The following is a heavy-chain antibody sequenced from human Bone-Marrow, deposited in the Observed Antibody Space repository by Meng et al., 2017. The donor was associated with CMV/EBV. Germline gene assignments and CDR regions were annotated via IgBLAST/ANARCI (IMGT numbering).Heavy chain of an antibody. Sequence: GESLKISCAASGFTFSDYYMSWIRQAPGKGLEWVSYISSSGSTIYYADSVKGRFTISRDNAKNSLYLQMNSLRAEDTAVYYCARSRYLELRLWGQGTRVTVSS. V-gene: IGHV3-11*04. J-gene: IGHJ4*02. CDR1: GFTFSDYY. CDR3: ARSRYLELRL. D-gene: IGHD1-7*01. CDR2: ISSSGSTI.